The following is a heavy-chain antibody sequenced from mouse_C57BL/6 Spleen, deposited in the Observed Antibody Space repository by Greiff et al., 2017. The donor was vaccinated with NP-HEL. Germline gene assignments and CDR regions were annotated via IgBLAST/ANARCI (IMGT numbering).Heavy chain of an antibody. D-gene: IGHD2-5*01. CDR1: GFTFSDYG. J-gene: IGHJ4*01. V-gene: IGHV5-17*01. CDR3: ARSYYSNGAMDY. CDR2: ISSGSSTI. Sequence: EVKLVESGGGLVKPGGSLKLSCAASGFTFSDYGMHWVRQAPEKGLEWVAYISSGSSTIYYADTVKGRFTISRDNAKNTLFLQMTSLRSEDTAMYYCARSYYSNGAMDYWGQGTSVTVSS.